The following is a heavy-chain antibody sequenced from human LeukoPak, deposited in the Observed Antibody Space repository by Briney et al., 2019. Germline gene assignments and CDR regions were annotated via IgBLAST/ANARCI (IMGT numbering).Heavy chain of an antibody. CDR3: AKVAGVVPDAFDI. J-gene: IGHJ3*02. CDR2: ISGSGGST. CDR1: GFTFSTYA. D-gene: IGHD6-19*01. Sequence: GGSLRLSCAASGFTFSTYAMSWVRQAPGKGLEWVSVISGSGGSTYYAGSVKGRFTISRDNSKNTLYLQMNSLRAEDTAVYYCAKVAGVVPDAFDIWGQGTMVTVSA. V-gene: IGHV3-23*01.